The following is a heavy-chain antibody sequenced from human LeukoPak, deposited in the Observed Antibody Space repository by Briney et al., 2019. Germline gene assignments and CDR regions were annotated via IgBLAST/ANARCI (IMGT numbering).Heavy chain of an antibody. CDR2: ISAYNGNT. J-gene: IGHJ6*02. D-gene: IGHD3-22*01. V-gene: IGHV1-18*01. CDR3: ARDGITMIVVVNYGMDV. CDR1: GYTFTSYG. Sequence: ASVKVSCKAYGYTFTSYGISWVRQAPGQGLEWMGWISAYNGNTNYAQKLQGRVTMTTDTSTSTAYMELRSLRSDDTAVYYCARDGITMIVVVNYGMDVWGQGTTVTVSS.